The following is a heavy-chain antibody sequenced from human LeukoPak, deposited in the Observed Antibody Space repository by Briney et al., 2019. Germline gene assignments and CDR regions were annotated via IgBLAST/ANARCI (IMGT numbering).Heavy chain of an antibody. V-gene: IGHV3-48*04. D-gene: IGHD1-14*01. CDR3: ARDLNLKYYFDY. CDR2: ISYSSSTI. J-gene: IGHJ4*02. Sequence: GGSLRLSCAASGFTFSSYSMNWVRQAPGKGLEWVSYISYSSSTIYYADSVKGRFTISRDNAKNSLYLQMNSLRAEDTAVYYCARDLNLKYYFDYWGQGTLVTVSS. CDR1: GFTFSSYS.